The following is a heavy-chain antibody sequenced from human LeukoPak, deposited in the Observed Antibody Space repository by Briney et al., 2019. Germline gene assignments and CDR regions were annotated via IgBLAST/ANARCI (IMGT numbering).Heavy chain of an antibody. V-gene: IGHV4-34*01. CDR1: GGSFSGYY. CDR3: ARRGKRWLQPGRNYFDY. J-gene: IGHJ4*02. CDR2: INHSGST. Sequence: PSETLSLTCAVYGGSFSGYYWSWIRQPPGMGLEWIGEINHSGSTNYNPSLKSRVTISVDTSKNQFSLKLSSVTAADTAVYYCARRGKRWLQPGRNYFDYWGQGTLVTVSS. D-gene: IGHD5-24*01.